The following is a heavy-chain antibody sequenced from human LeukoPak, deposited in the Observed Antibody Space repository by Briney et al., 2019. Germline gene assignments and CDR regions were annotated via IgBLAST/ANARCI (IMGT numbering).Heavy chain of an antibody. V-gene: IGHV4-4*09. D-gene: IGHD6-19*01. J-gene: IGHJ4*02. CDR3: ARHRAVAGNFDY. CDR1: GGSISSYY. CDR2: ICTSGST. Sequence: SETLSLTCTVSGGSISSYYWSWIRQPPGKGLEWIGYICTSGSTNYNPSLKSRVTISVDTSKNQFSLKLSSVTAADTAVYYCARHRAVAGNFDYWGQGTLVTVSS.